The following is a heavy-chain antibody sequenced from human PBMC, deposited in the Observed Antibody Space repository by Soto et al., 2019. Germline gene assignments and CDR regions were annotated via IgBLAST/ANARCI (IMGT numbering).Heavy chain of an antibody. Sequence: QVQLVESGGGVVQPGRSLRLSCAASGFTFSYYAFHWVRQAPGKGLEWVSMISSDGRIENYADSVRGRFTISRDNSRNTLYLQMITLRPDDPAVYYCARDEGVPGAGFASLGQGNLVTVSS. CDR1: GFTFSYYA. D-gene: IGHD4-17*01. J-gene: IGHJ5*01. V-gene: IGHV3-30*04. CDR3: ARDEGVPGAGFAS. CDR2: ISSDGRIE.